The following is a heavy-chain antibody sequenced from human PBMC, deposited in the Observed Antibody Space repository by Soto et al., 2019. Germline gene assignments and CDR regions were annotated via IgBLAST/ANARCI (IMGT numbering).Heavy chain of an antibody. CDR2: MNPNSGNT. J-gene: IGHJ6*02. CDR3: ARVFPAPYSSSLGGSKNYYYYYGMDV. V-gene: IGHV1-8*01. CDR1: GYSFTSYD. D-gene: IGHD6-13*01. Sequence: GASVKVSCKASGYSFTSYDINWVRQATGQGLEWMGWMNPNSGNTGYAQKFQGRVTMTRNTSMSTAYMELSSLRSEDTAVYYCARVFPAPYSSSLGGSKNYYYYYGMDVWGQGTTVTVSS.